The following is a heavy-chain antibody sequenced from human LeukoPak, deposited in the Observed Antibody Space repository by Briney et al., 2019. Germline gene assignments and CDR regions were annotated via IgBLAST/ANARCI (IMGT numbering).Heavy chain of an antibody. V-gene: IGHV4-59*08. CDR2: IYYSGST. CDR3: ARHGDVQLWLPYNWFDP. CDR1: GGSISSYY. Sequence: SETLSLTCTVSGGSISSYYWSWIRQPPGKGLEWIGYIYYSGSTNYNPSLKSQVTISVDTSKNQFSLKLSSVTAADTAVYYCARHGDVQLWLPYNWFDPWGQGTLVTVSS. D-gene: IGHD5-18*01. J-gene: IGHJ5*02.